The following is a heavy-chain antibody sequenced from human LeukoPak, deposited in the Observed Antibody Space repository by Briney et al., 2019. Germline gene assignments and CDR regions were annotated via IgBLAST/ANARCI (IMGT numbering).Heavy chain of an antibody. J-gene: IGHJ6*04. CDR2: ISSSGTTI. V-gene: IGHV3-11*01. CDR3: ARDPRGAVVPGAMGV. D-gene: IGHD2-2*01. CDR1: GFTFSDYY. Sequence: GGSLRLSCAASGFTFSDYYMSWIRLAPGKGLEWVSYISSSGTTIYYADSVKGRFTISRDNGQSSLYLQMNSLRAEDTAVYYCARDPRGAVVPGAMGVWGKGTTVTVSS.